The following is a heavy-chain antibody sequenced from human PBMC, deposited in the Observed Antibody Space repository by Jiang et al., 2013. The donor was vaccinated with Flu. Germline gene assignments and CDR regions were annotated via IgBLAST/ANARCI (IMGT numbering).Heavy chain of an antibody. Sequence: EWVSAISGSGGSTYYADSVKGRFTISRDNSKNTLYLQMNSLRAEDTAVYYCAKQYYDFWSGYYYYYYYYGMDVWGQGTTVTVSS. V-gene: IGHV3-23*01. D-gene: IGHD3-3*01. CDR3: AKQYYDFWSGYYYYYYYYGMDV. CDR2: ISGSGGST. J-gene: IGHJ6*02.